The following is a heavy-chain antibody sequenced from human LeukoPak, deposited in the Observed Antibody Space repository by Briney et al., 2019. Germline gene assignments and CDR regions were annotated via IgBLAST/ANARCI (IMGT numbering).Heavy chain of an antibody. CDR1: GYTFTSYG. CDR3: ARDLERWLQSRNYYYYGMDV. Sequence: ASVKVSCKASGYTFTSYGISWVRQAPGQGLEWMGWISAYNGNTNYAQNLQGRVTMTTDTSTSTAYMELRSLRSDDTAVYYCARDLERWLQSRNYYYYGMDVRGQGTTVTVSS. V-gene: IGHV1-18*01. J-gene: IGHJ6*02. CDR2: ISAYNGNT. D-gene: IGHD5-24*01.